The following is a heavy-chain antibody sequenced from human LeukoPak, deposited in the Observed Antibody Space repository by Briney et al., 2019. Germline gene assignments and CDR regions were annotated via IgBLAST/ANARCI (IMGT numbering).Heavy chain of an antibody. Sequence: GGSLRLSCAASGFTLSNAWMNWVRQAPGKGLEWVAVISYDGSNKYYADSVKGRFTISRDNSKNTLYLQMNSLRAEDTAVYYCAKDLDYWGQGTLVTVSS. J-gene: IGHJ4*02. CDR2: ISYDGSNK. CDR3: AKDLDY. V-gene: IGHV3-30*18. CDR1: GFTLSNAW.